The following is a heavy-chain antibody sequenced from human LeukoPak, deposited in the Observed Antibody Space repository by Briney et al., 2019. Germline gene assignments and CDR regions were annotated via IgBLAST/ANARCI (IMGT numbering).Heavy chain of an antibody. J-gene: IGHJ6*03. V-gene: IGHV1-2*02. CDR3: GRGGYSYVSYYYCCYMVV. Sequence: ASVKVSCKASGYTFTGYYMHRMRQPPGQGLERMGWINTNRGGTNYAQKYQGRVTMTSDTSISTDYMELSRLRSDDTAVDCCGRGGYSYVSYYYCCYMVVWGKATTVTVSS. CDR2: INTNRGGT. D-gene: IGHD5-18*01. CDR1: GYTFTGYY.